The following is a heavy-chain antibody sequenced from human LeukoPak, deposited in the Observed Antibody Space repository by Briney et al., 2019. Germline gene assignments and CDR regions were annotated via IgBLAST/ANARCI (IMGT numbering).Heavy chain of an antibody. J-gene: IGHJ5*02. CDR1: GYSFTRDV. CDR3: ARGEVITMVRGDIGSNWFDP. D-gene: IGHD3-10*01. CDR2: INTGNGNT. Sequence: ASVKVSCKASGYSFTRDVIYWVRQAPGQRLEWMGWINTGNGNTKYSQKFQGRVTITRDTSASTVYMQLSSLRSEDTAIYFCARGEVITMVRGDIGSNWFDPWGLGTLVIVSS. V-gene: IGHV1-3*04.